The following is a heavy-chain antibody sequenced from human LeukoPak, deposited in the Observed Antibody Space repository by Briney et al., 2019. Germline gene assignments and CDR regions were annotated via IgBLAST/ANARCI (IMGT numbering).Heavy chain of an antibody. D-gene: IGHD2-15*01. CDR2: IYYSGST. CDR1: VHPISSSSYY. J-gene: IGHJ4*02. CDR3: ASEVGYCSGGSCYYFDY. Sequence: PSETLSLTCTVSVHPISSSSYYWGRFRQPPGKGLERTGSIYYSGSTYYHPSLKSRVTISVDTTKNQSSLTLSSVTAADTAVYYCASEVGYCSGGSCYYFDYWGQGTLVTVSS. V-gene: IGHV4-39*01.